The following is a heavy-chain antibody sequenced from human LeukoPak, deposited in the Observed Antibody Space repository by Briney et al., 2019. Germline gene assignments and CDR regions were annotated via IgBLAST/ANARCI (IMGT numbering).Heavy chain of an antibody. CDR1: GFTFSSSW. V-gene: IGHV3-7*03. J-gene: IGHJ1*01. Sequence: PGGSLRLSCVASGFTFSSSWMSWVRRAPGKGLEWVANIKQDGTEEYYVDSVRGRFSISKDNAKNTLYLQMNSLRAEDTAVYYCAKDTAPLYFQHWGQGTLVTVSS. CDR3: AKDTAPLYFQH. CDR2: IKQDGTEE.